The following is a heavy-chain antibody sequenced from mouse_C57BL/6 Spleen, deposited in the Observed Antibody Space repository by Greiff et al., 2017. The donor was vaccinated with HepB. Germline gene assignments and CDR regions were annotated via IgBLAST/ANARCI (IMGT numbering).Heavy chain of an antibody. D-gene: IGHD1-1*01. Sequence: VQLQQPGAELVKPGASMKLSCKASGYTFTSYWMQWVKQRPGQGLEWIGEIDPSDSYTNYNQKFKGKATLTVDTSSSTAYMQLSSLTSEDSAVYYCARERLNWGQGTTLTVSS. CDR3: ARERLN. V-gene: IGHV1-50*01. J-gene: IGHJ2*01. CDR1: GYTFTSYW. CDR2: IDPSDSYT.